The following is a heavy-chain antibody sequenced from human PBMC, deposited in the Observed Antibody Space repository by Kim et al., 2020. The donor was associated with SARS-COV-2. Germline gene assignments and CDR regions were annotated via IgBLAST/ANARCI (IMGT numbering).Heavy chain of an antibody. CDR3: TTEPPAVGSSSYRPHYYYYGMDV. V-gene: IGHV3-15*01. J-gene: IGHJ6*02. CDR2: IKSKTDGGTT. D-gene: IGHD5-18*01. CDR1: GFTFSNAW. Sequence: GGSLRLSCAASGFTFSNAWMSWVRQAPGKGLEWVGRIKSKTDGGTTDYAAPVKGRFTISRDDSKNTLYLQMNSLKTEDTAVYYCTTEPPAVGSSSYRPHYYYYGMDVWGQGTTVTVSS.